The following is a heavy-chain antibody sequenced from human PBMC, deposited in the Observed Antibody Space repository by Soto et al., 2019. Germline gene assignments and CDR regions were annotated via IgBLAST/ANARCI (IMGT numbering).Heavy chain of an antibody. CDR2: IYYSGST. CDR1: GGSISSYY. Sequence: SETLSLTCTVSGGSISSYYWSWIRQPPGKGLEWIGYIYYSGSTNYNPSLKSRVTISVDTSKNQFSLKLSSVTAADTAVYYCARAYSTPEADAFDIWGQGTMVTVSS. V-gene: IGHV4-59*01. CDR3: ARAYSTPEADAFDI. J-gene: IGHJ3*02. D-gene: IGHD2-15*01.